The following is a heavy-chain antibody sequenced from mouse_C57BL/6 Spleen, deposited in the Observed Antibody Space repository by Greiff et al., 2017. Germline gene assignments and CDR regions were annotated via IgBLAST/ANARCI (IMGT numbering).Heavy chain of an antibody. CDR1: GYTFTSYG. Sequence: QVQLQQSGAELARPGASVKLSCKASGYTFTSYGISWVKQRTGQGLEWIGEIYPRSGNTYYNEKFKGKATLTADKSSSTAYMALRSLTSEDSAVYFCARGDDGYYDYAMDYWGQGTSVTVSS. CDR2: IYPRSGNT. V-gene: IGHV1-81*01. D-gene: IGHD2-3*01. J-gene: IGHJ4*01. CDR3: ARGDDGYYDYAMDY.